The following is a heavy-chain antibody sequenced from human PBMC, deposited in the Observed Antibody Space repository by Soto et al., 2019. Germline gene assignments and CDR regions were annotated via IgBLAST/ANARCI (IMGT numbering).Heavy chain of an antibody. CDR3: AKAIAAAAQGKYYYYYYYMDV. D-gene: IGHD6-13*01. V-gene: IGHV3-23*01. CDR1: GFTFSSYA. Sequence: PGGSLRLSCAASGFTFSSYAMSWVRQAPGKGLEWVSAISGSGGSTYYADSVKGRFTISRDNSKNTLYLQMNSLRAEDTAAYYCAKAIAAAAQGKYYYYYYYMDVWGKGTTVTVSS. CDR2: ISGSGGST. J-gene: IGHJ6*03.